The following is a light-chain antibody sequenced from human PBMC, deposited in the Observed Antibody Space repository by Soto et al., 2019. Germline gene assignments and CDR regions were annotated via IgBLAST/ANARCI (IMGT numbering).Light chain of an antibody. CDR3: SSYTSSTTWV. V-gene: IGLV2-14*01. CDR1: SSDVGGYNH. Sequence: QSALTQPASVSGSPGQSITISCTGTSSDVGGYNHVSWFQQHPGKAPKLMIYEVTNRPSGVSNRFSGSKSGNTASLSISGLRAEDEADYFCSSYTSSTTWVFGGGTKVTVL. J-gene: IGLJ3*02. CDR2: EVT.